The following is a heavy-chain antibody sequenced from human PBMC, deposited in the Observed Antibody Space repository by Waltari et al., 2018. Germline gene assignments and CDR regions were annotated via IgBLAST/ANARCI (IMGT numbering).Heavy chain of an antibody. CDR3: ARGGHYRGDYLSAVDP. J-gene: IGHJ5*02. V-gene: IGHV1-8*01. D-gene: IGHD1-26*01. Sequence: QVQLVQSGAEVKKPGASVKVSCKASGYTFTSYDINWVRQATGQGLEWMGWMNPSSGNRGNEQKFQGRVTMTRNTSISTAYMELSSLRSEDTALYYCARGGHYRGDYLSAVDPWGQGTLVTVSS. CDR2: MNPSSGNR. CDR1: GYTFTSYD.